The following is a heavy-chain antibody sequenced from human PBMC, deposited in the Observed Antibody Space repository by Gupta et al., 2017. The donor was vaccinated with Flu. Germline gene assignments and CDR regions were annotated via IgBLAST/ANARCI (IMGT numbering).Heavy chain of an antibody. CDR2: MIDSGHS. CDR3: AREWWRRQGSDWSSRGLDY. V-gene: IGHV4-4*07. J-gene: IGHJ4*02. Sequence: QLHLQESGPGLVEPSETLSPPCPVSGGVFRGYWWSWFRQPAGAGLEWIGRMIDSGHSSYNPSLDSRVTLSIETSKNQVSLQMTSVTAADTAVYYCAREWWRRQGSDWSSRGLDYWGQGILVIVS. CDR1: GGVFRGYW. D-gene: IGHD3-9*01.